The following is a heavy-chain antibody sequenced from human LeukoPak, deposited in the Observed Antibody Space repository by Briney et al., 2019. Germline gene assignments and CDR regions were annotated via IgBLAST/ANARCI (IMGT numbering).Heavy chain of an antibody. CDR1: GYTFTGYY. V-gene: IGHV1-2*02. CDR3: ARAKYYYGSGTYGMDV. D-gene: IGHD3-10*01. CDR2: INPNSGGT. J-gene: IGHJ6*02. Sequence: ASVKVSCKASGYTFTGYYMHWVRQAPGQGLEWMGWINPNSGGTDYAQKFQGRVTMTRDTSISTAYMELSRLRSDDTAVYYCARAKYYYGSGTYGMDVWGQGTTVTVSS.